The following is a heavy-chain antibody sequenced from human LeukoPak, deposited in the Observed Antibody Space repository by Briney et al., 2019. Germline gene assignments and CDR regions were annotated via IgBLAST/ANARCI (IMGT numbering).Heavy chain of an antibody. Sequence: PGRSLRLSCAVSGFTFSSYAMHWARHAPGKGLEWVAVISYDGSNKYYADSVKGRFTISRDNSKNTLYLQMNSLRAEDTAVYYCAREPRFGVLMNYFDYWGQGTLVTVSS. CDR2: ISYDGSNK. CDR1: GFTFSSYA. J-gene: IGHJ4*02. CDR3: AREPRFGVLMNYFDY. D-gene: IGHD3-3*01. V-gene: IGHV3-30-3*01.